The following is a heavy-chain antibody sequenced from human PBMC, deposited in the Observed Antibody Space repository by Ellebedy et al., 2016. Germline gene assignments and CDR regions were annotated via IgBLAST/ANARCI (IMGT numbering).Heavy chain of an antibody. CDR3: ARVPRRYGMDV. CDR1: GFTFSDYY. V-gene: IGHV3-11*01. J-gene: IGHJ6*02. Sequence: GESLKISCAASGFTFSDYYMSWIRQAPGKGLEWVSYISSSGSTIYYADSVKGRFTISRDNAKNSLYLQMNSLRAEDTAVYYRARVPRRYGMDVWGQGTTVTVSS. CDR2: ISSSGSTI.